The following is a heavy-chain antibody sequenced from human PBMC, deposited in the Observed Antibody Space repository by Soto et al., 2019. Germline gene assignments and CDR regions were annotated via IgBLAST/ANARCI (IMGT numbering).Heavy chain of an antibody. D-gene: IGHD5-12*01. CDR2: IRPDNGNT. V-gene: IGHV1-18*04. Sequence: QLQLVQSGAEVKRPGASVRVSCEASGYPFAKYGLSWIRQAPGQGLEWMGWIRPDNGNTEYAQKFQGRVSMTRDTSSNTAYLEVRSLRSDDTAMSYCATSYDSGFDPWGQGTLVSVPS. CDR3: ATSYDSGFDP. J-gene: IGHJ5*02. CDR1: GYPFAKYG.